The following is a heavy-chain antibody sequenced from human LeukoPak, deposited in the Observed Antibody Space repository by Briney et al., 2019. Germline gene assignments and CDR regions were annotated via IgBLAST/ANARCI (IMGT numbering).Heavy chain of an antibody. J-gene: IGHJ6*03. D-gene: IGHD2-8*01. V-gene: IGHV4-39*07. Sequence: SETLSLTCTVSGGSISSSSYYWGWIRQPPGKGLEWIGEINHSGSTNYNPSLKSRVTISVDTSKNQFSLKLSSVTAADTAVYYCARVGCSTGVCYNRYYYYYMDVWGKGSTVTVSS. CDR3: ARVGCSTGVCYNRYYYYYMDV. CDR2: INHSGST. CDR1: GGSISSSSYY.